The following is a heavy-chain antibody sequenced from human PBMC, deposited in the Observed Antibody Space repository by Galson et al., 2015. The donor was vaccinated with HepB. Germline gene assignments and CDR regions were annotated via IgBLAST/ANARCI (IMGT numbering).Heavy chain of an antibody. CDR2: ISYDGSNK. CDR3: AKPKKRGYSGYDGLFGY. D-gene: IGHD5-12*01. V-gene: IGHV3-30*18. Sequence: SLRLSCAASGFTFSSYGMHWVRQAPGKGLEWVAVISYDGSNKYYADSVKGRFTISRDNSKNTLYLQMNSLRAEDTAVYYCAKPKKRGYSGYDGLFGYWGQGTLVTVSS. J-gene: IGHJ4*02. CDR1: GFTFSSYG.